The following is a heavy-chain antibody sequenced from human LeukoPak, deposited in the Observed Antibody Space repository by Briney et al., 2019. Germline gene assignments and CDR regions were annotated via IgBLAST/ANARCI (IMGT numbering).Heavy chain of an antibody. CDR2: VNHSGST. CDR1: GGSFSGYY. CDR3: ARPYSSSWPTNNWFDP. V-gene: IGHV4-34*01. D-gene: IGHD6-13*01. J-gene: IGHJ5*02. Sequence: SETLSLTCAVYGGSFSGYYWSWIRQPPGKGLEWIGEVNHSGSTNYNPSLKSRVTISVDTSKNQFSLKLSSVTAADTAVYYCARPYSSSWPTNNWFDPWGQGTLVTVSS.